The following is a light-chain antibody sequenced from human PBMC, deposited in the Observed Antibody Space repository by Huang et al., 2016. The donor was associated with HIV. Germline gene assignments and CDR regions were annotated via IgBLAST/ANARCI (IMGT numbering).Light chain of an antibody. CDR2: DTS. Sequence: EIVMTQYPATLSVSPGGGDTLSCRASQNVRSNLAWYQQTPGQAPSLLIYDTSTRGSVVPASVSGSGSGTEFTLTISGLQSEDFAVYYCQQYDNWPPGLTFGGGTKVEI. CDR1: QNVRSN. J-gene: IGKJ4*01. V-gene: IGKV3D-15*01. CDR3: QQYDNWPPGLT.